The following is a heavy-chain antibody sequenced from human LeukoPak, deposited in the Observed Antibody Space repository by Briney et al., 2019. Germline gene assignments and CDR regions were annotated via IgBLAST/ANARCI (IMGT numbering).Heavy chain of an antibody. CDR3: VRHDGRGGATMGALDS. CDR2: IYYGRTT. D-gene: IGHD5-12*01. Sequence: PSETLSLTCTVSAGSISSSSHHWGWIRQSPGKGLEWIGSIYYGRTTYYNPSLNSRVTISIVTSQNQFSLQLNSVTAADTAVYYCVRHDGRGGATMGALDSWGQGSLVTVSS. CDR1: AGSISSSSHH. V-gene: IGHV4-39*01. J-gene: IGHJ4*02.